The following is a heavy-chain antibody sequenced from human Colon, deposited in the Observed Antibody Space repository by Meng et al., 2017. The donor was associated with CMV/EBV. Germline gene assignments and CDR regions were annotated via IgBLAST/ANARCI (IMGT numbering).Heavy chain of an antibody. Sequence: ASVKVSCKASGFPFTSYSFTWVRQAPGQGLEWLGWISAYNGNTNYAQIVQGRVTMTTDPSTTTAYMELRNLRSGDTAVYYCARLNGGNSGDWYDTWGQGTLVTVS. CDR1: GFPFTSYS. CDR3: ARLNGGNSGDWYDT. D-gene: IGHD4-23*01. CDR2: ISAYNGNT. V-gene: IGHV1-18*04. J-gene: IGHJ5*02.